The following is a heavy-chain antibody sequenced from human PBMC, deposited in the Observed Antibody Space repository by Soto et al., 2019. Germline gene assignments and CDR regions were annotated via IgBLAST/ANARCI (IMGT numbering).Heavy chain of an antibody. D-gene: IGHD3-10*01. V-gene: IGHV1-46*01. CDR2: INPSGGST. CDR3: ARDGEITMVRGVPRYFDY. CDR1: GYTFTSYY. Sequence: ASVKVSCKASGYTFTSYYMYWVRQAPGQGLEWMGIINPSGGSTSYAQKFQGRVTMTRDTSTSTVYMELSSLRSEDTAVYYCARDGEITMVRGVPRYFDYWGQGTLVTVSS. J-gene: IGHJ4*02.